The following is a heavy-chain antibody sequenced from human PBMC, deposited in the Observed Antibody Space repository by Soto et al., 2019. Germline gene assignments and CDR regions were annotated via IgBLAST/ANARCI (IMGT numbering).Heavy chain of an antibody. CDR1: GYSFTSYW. CDR3: ARHVKSEYSYGYDYYYYYMDV. V-gene: IGHV5-51*01. CDR2: IYPGDSDT. J-gene: IGHJ6*03. Sequence: EESLKISCKGSGYSFTSYWIGWVRQMPGKGLEWMGIIYPGDSDTRYSPSFQGQVTISADKSISTAYLQWSSLKASDTAMYYCARHVKSEYSYGYDYYYYYMDVWGKGTTVTVSS. D-gene: IGHD5-18*01.